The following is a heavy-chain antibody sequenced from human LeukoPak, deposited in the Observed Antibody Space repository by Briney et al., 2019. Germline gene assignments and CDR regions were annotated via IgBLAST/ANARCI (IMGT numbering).Heavy chain of an antibody. CDR1: GGSISSGSYY. D-gene: IGHD3-9*01. V-gene: IGHV4-61*02. CDR2: IYTSGST. Sequence: SETLSLTCTVSGGSISSGSYYWSCIRQPAGKGLEWIGRIYTSGSTNYNPSLKSRVTISVDTSKNQFSLKLSSVTAADTAVYYCARKTILTGYYGSWGQGTLVTVSS. CDR3: ARKTILTGYYGS. J-gene: IGHJ4*02.